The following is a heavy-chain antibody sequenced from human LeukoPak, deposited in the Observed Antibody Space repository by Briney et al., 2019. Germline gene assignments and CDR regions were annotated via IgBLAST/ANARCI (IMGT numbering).Heavy chain of an antibody. J-gene: IGHJ4*02. CDR3: AKRNLHPRGPAY. CDR2: ISGSGGST. V-gene: IGHV3-23*01. CDR1: GFTFSSYA. D-gene: IGHD6-25*01. Sequence: GGSLRLSCAASGFTFSSYAMSWVRQAPGKGLEWASAISGSGGSTYYADSVKGRFTISRDNSKNTLYLQMNSLRAEDTAVYYCAKRNLHPRGPAYWGQGTLVTVSS.